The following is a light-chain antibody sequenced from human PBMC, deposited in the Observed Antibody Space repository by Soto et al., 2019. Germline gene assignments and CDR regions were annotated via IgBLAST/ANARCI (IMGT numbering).Light chain of an antibody. J-gene: IGKJ1*01. CDR2: GAS. Sequence: IVLTQSRGTLSLSPRERATLSCMASQSVSNNYLAWYQQKPRQAPRLVIYGASNRATGIPDRFSGSGSGTDFTLPISRLEPEDFAVYYCQQYHNWPPWTFGQGTKVDIK. CDR3: QQYHNWPPWT. V-gene: IGKV3-20*01. CDR1: QSVSNNY.